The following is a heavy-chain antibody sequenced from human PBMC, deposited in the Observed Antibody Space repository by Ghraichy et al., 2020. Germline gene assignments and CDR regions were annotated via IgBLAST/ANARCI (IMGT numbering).Heavy chain of an antibody. CDR3: AKSRFRVDTARGGWFDP. D-gene: IGHD5-18*01. Sequence: GGSLRLSCAASGFTLSSYALSWVRQAPGKGLEWVSAISGSGSSTYYADSVKGRFTISRDNSKNTLYLQMNSLRAEDTAVYYCAKSRFRVDTARGGWFDPWGQGTLVTVSS. V-gene: IGHV3-23*01. J-gene: IGHJ5*02. CDR2: ISGSGSST. CDR1: GFTLSSYA.